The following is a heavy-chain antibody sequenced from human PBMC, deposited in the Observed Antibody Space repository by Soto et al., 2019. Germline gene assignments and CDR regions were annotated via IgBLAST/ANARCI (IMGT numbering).Heavy chain of an antibody. D-gene: IGHD3-10*01. CDR2: IYPGDSDT. V-gene: IGHV5-51*01. CDR1: GYSFTSYW. CDR3: ARQKVRGVMTYYYYMDV. J-gene: IGHJ6*03. Sequence: PGESLKISCKGSGYSFTSYWIGWVRQMPGKNLEWMGIIYPGDSDTRYSPSFQGQVTISADKSISTAYLQWSSLKASDTAMYYCARQKVRGVMTYYYYMDVWGKGTTVTVSS.